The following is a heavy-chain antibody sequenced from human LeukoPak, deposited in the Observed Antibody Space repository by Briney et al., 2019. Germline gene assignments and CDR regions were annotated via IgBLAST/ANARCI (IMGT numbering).Heavy chain of an antibody. V-gene: IGHV4-39*01. CDR3: ARQGIRYFDWLFPEAYYFDY. J-gene: IGHJ4*02. CDR2: IYYSGST. CDR1: GGSISSSSYY. Sequence: SETLSLTCTVSGGSISSSSYYWGWIRQPPGKGLERIGSIYYSGSTYYNPSLKSRVTISVDTSKNQFSLKLSSVTAADTAVYYCARQGIRYFDWLFPEAYYFDYWGQGTLVTVSS. D-gene: IGHD3-9*01.